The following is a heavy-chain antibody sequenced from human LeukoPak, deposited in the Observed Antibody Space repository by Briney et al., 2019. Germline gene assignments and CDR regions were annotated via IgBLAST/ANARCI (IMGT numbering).Heavy chain of an antibody. V-gene: IGHV3-30*18. CDR3: AKGGEVSSWYKRLKLYFDY. J-gene: IGHJ4*02. CDR2: ISYDGNNK. Sequence: GGSLRLSCAASGFTFSNYGMHWVRQAPGKGLEWVADISYDGNNKYYADSVKGRFTISRDNSKNTLFLQMNSLRAEDTAVYYCAKGGEVSSWYKRLKLYFDYWGQGTLVTVSS. D-gene: IGHD6-13*01. CDR1: GFTFSNYG.